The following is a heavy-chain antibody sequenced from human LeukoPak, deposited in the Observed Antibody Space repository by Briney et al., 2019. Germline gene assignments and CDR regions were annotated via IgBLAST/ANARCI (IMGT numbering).Heavy chain of an antibody. CDR1: GFTFSTYS. V-gene: IGHV3-21*01. Sequence: PGGSLRLSCAASGFTFSTYSMNWVRQAPGKGLECVSSISSSGAYIYYADSVKGRFTISRDNAKKSPYLQMNSLRAEDTAIYYCVRNYYDSSGLDYWGQGTLVTVSS. J-gene: IGHJ4*02. CDR2: ISSSGAYI. D-gene: IGHD3-22*01. CDR3: VRNYYDSSGLDY.